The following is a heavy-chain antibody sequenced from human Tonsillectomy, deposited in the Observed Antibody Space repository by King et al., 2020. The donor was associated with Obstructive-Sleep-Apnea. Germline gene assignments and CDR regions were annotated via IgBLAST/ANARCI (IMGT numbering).Heavy chain of an antibody. CDR2: ISWNSGSI. J-gene: IGHJ4*02. V-gene: IGHV3-9*01. CDR1: GFTFDDYA. Sequence: VQLVKSGGGLVQPGRSLRLSCAASGFTFDDYAMHWVRQAPGKGLEWVSGISWNSGSIGYADSVKGRFTISRDNAKNSLYLQMNSLRAEDTALYYCAKDSYSSGRRGIFDHWGQGTLVTVSS. D-gene: IGHD3-22*01. CDR3: AKDSYSSGRRGIFDH.